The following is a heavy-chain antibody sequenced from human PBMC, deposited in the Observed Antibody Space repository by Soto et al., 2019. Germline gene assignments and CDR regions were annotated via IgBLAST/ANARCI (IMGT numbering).Heavy chain of an antibody. Sequence: EVQLLESGGGLVQPGGSLRLSCAASGFTFSSYAMSWVRRAPGKGLEWVSAISGSGGSTYYADSVKGRFTISRDNSKNTLYLQMNSLRAEDTAVYYCAKDEFGDYGPGGWFDPWGQGTLVTVSS. J-gene: IGHJ5*02. CDR2: ISGSGGST. V-gene: IGHV3-23*01. CDR3: AKDEFGDYGPGGWFDP. D-gene: IGHD4-17*01. CDR1: GFTFSSYA.